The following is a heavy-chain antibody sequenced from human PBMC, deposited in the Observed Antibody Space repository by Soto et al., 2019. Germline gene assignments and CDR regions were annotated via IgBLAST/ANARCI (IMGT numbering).Heavy chain of an antibody. CDR2: IKQDGSEK. D-gene: IGHD3-3*01. CDR1: GFGFSKYW. Sequence: GGSLRLSCAASGFGFSKYWMNWVRQAPGQGLEWVANIKQDGSEKNYVDSVKGRFTISRDNAKNSLYLQMNSLRAEDTAVYYCARTMALWGQGTLVTVSS. CDR3: ARTMAL. V-gene: IGHV3-7*05. J-gene: IGHJ4*02.